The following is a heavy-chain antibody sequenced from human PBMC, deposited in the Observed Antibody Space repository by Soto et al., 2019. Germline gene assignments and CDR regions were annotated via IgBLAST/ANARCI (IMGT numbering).Heavy chain of an antibody. Sequence: QLQLQESGPGVVKPSETLSLTCTVSGGSISTSGYFCGWIRQPPGKALEWIGSIDSSGRRHYNGRLTVSPGPSTYTFSLRLSAVTSADKAVYFCTRDSGAYRVDSWGHGILVTVSS. J-gene: IGHJ5*01. CDR3: TRDSGAYRVDS. D-gene: IGHD3-16*01. V-gene: IGHV4-39*02. CDR2: IDSSGRR. CDR1: GGSISTSGYF.